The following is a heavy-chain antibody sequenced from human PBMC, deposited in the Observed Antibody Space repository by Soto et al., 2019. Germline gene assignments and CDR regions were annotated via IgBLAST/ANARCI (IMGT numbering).Heavy chain of an antibody. CDR3: ARARGPYDSSGYPYFDY. D-gene: IGHD3-22*01. CDR2: IYYSGST. CDR1: GGSISSGGYY. V-gene: IGHV4-31*03. J-gene: IGHJ4*02. Sequence: PSETLSLTCTVSGGSISSGGYYWSWIRQHPGKGLEWIGYIYYSGSTYYNPSLKSRVTISVDTSKNQFSLKLSSVTAADTAVYYCARARGPYDSSGYPYFDYWGQGTLVTVSS.